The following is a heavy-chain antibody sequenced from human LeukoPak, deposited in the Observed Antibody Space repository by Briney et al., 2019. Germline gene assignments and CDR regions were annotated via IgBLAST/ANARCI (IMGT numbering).Heavy chain of an antibody. J-gene: IGHJ5*02. V-gene: IGHV3-30*03. Sequence: HPGGSLRLSCAASGFTFSSYGMHWVRQAPGKGLEWVAVISYDGSNKYYADSVKGRFTISRDHSKNTLYLQMTNLRVDDTAIYYCARGNGNVGGRLDPWGQGIRVTVSS. CDR2: ISYDGSNK. CDR1: GFTFSSYG. D-gene: IGHD1-1*01. CDR3: ARGNGNVGGRLDP.